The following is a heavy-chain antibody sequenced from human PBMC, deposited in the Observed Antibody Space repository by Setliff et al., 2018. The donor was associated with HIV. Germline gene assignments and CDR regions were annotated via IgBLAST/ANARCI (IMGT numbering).Heavy chain of an antibody. CDR1: GYTFTSYG. J-gene: IGHJ6*02. D-gene: IGHD3-22*01. CDR3: ARATMIVVGHYYYYGMDV. V-gene: IGHV1-18*01. CDR2: ISAYNGNT. Sequence: ASVKVSCKASGYTFTSYGISWVRQAPGQGLEWMGWISAYNGNTNYAQKFQGRVTMTRNTSISTAYMELSSLRSEDTAVYYCARATMIVVGHYYYYGMDVWGQGTTVTVSS.